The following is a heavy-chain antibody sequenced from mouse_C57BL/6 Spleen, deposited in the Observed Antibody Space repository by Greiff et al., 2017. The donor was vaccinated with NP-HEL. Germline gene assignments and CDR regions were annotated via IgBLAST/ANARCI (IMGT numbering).Heavy chain of an antibody. V-gene: IGHV1-82*01. CDR3: ARQGYFDV. CDR2: IYPGDGDI. Sequence: VMLVESGPELVKPGASVKISCKASGYAFSSSWMNWVKQRPGKGLEWIGRIYPGDGDINYNGKFKGKATLTADKSSSTAYMRLSSLTSEDSAVYFCARQGYFDVWGTGTTVTVSS. CDR1: GYAFSSSW. J-gene: IGHJ1*03.